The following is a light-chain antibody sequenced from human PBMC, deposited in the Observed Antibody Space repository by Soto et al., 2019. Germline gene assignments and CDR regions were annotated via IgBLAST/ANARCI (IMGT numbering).Light chain of an antibody. J-gene: IGKJ1*01. CDR2: AAS. CDR1: QSISNH. V-gene: IGKV1-39*01. Sequence: DIQMTQSPSSLSASVEDRFIITFLASQSISNHLNWYQQKPGKAPKLLIYAASSLQSGVPSRFSGSGSGTAFTLTISSLQPEDFATYYCQQSYSTPWTFGQGTKV. CDR3: QQSYSTPWT.